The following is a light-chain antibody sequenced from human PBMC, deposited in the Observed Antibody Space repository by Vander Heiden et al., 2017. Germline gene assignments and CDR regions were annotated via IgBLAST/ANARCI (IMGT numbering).Light chain of an antibody. CDR3: QQYGSSPIT. CDR2: GAT. J-gene: IGKJ5*01. CDR1: QSVSSSS. V-gene: IGKV3-20*01. Sequence: EIVLTPSPRTLSLSPGERPPLPCRPRQSVSSSSLAWDQEKPGQAPKLPKYGATSKANGNPDRVSGSGSGTDFTLTISRLEPEDFAVYYCQQYGSSPITFGQGTRLEI.